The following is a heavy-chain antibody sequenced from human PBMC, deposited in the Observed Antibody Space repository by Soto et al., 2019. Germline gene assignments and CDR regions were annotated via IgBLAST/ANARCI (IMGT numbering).Heavy chain of an antibody. CDR2: MNPNSGNT. Sequence: GASVKVSCKASGGAFSSYASSWVRQAPGQGLEWMGWMNPNSGNTGYAQKFQGRVTMTRNTSISTAYMELSSLRSEDTAVYYCARGENWFDPWGQGTLVTVSS. V-gene: IGHV1-8*02. CDR1: GGAFSSYA. CDR3: ARGENWFDP. J-gene: IGHJ5*02.